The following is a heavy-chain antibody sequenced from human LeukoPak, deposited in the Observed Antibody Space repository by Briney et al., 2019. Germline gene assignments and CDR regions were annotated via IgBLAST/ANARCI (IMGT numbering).Heavy chain of an antibody. D-gene: IGHD4-11*01. CDR3: ARDRHDYKGTYYYYMDV. V-gene: IGHV4-59*01. CDR2: IYYSGST. J-gene: IGHJ6*03. CDR1: GGSISSYY. Sequence: SETLSLTCTVSGGSISSYYWSWIRQPPGKGLEWIRYIYYSGSTNYNPSLKSRVTISVDTSKNQFSLKLSSVTAADTAVYYCARDRHDYKGTYYYYMDVWGKGTTVTVSS.